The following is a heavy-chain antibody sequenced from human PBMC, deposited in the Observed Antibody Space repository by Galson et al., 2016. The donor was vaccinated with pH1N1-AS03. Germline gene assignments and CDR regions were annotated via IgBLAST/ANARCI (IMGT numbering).Heavy chain of an antibody. CDR3: ARGDSGATATITNFDY. Sequence: SVKVSCKASGFTFTDYYIHWIRQVPGQGLEWMGRINPKSGATKYVQKFEGRATMTRDTSISTAFLELTSLHSDDTAVYFCARGDSGATATITNFDYWGQGTLVTVSS. J-gene: IGHJ4*02. V-gene: IGHV1-2*06. D-gene: IGHD5-24*01. CDR1: GFTFTDYY. CDR2: INPKSGAT.